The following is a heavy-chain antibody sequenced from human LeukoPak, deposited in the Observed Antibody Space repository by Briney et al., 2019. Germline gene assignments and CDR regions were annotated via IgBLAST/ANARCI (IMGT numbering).Heavy chain of an antibody. CDR1: GFTFSSYA. Sequence: PGGSLRLSCAASGFTFSSYAMSWVRQALGKGLEWVSAISGSGGSTYYADSVKGRFTISRDNSKNTLYLQMNSLRAEDTAVYYCAKCAPPYYYDSSGYSAPFDYWGQGTLVTVSS. J-gene: IGHJ4*02. D-gene: IGHD3-22*01. CDR2: ISGSGGST. V-gene: IGHV3-23*01. CDR3: AKCAPPYYYDSSGYSAPFDY.